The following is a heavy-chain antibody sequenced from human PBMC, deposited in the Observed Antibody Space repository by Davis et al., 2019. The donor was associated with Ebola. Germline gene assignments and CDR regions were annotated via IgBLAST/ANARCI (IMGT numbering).Heavy chain of an antibody. CDR1: GFIFSSYV. CDR2: LGTSDDA. Sequence: GGSLRLSCAASGFIFSSYVMNWVRQAPGKGLEWVSTLGTSDDAYYADSVKGRFTISRDNSKNTLYLQMNGLRVEDTAIYYCAKDTSNIWFDIWGQGTMVTVSS. D-gene: IGHD1-26*01. V-gene: IGHV3-23*01. J-gene: IGHJ3*02. CDR3: AKDTSNIWFDI.